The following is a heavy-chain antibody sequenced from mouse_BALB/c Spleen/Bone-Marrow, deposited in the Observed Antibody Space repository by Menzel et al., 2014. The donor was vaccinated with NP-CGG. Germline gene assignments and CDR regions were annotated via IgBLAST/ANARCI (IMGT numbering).Heavy chain of an antibody. CDR3: ARSDYGD. CDR2: ILPGSGST. V-gene: IGHV1-9*01. J-gene: IGHJ2*01. CDR1: GYTFSSYW. D-gene: IGHD1-1*01. Sequence: QVQLQQSGAELMKPGASVKISCKATGYTFSSYWIEWVKQRPGHGLEWIGEILPGSGSTNYSEKFKGKATFTADTSSNTAYMQLSSLTSEDSAVYSCARSDYGDWGQGTTLTVSS.